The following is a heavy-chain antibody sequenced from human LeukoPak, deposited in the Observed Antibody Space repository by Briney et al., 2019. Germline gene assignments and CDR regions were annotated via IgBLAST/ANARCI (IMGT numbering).Heavy chain of an antibody. D-gene: IGHD1-20*01. CDR1: GYTFTSFD. CDR2: MNYNSGNT. CDR3: ARGITNFDY. Sequence: ASVKVSCKASGYTFTSFDINWVRQATGQGLEWMGWMNYNSGNTGYAQKFQGRVIMTRNISISTAYMELSSLRSEDSAVYYCARGITNFDYWGQGTLVTVSS. V-gene: IGHV1-8*01. J-gene: IGHJ4*02.